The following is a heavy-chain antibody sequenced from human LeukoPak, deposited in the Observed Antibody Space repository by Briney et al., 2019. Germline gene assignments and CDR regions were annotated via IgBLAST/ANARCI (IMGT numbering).Heavy chain of an antibody. V-gene: IGHV3-48*01. J-gene: IGHJ3*02. D-gene: IGHD1-26*01. CDR2: ISSSSSTI. CDR1: GFTFSSYA. Sequence: GGSLRLSCAASGFTFSSYAMSWVRQAPGKGLEWVSYISSSSSTIYYADSVKGRFTISRDNAKNSLYLQMNSLRAEDTAVYYCARDQGGAFDIWGQGTMVTVSS. CDR3: ARDQGGAFDI.